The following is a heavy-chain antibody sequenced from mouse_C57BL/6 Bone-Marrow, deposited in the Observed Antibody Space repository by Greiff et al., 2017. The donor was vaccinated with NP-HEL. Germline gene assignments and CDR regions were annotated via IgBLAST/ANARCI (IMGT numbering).Heavy chain of an antibody. CDR2: IHPSDSDT. CDR3: ATPGSSSPYAMDY. D-gene: IGHD1-1*01. Sequence: VKLMESGAELVKPGASVKVSCKASGYTFTSYWMHWVKQRPGQGLEWIGRIHPSDSDTNYNQKFKGKATLTVDKSSSTAYMQLSSLTSEDSAVYYCATPGSSSPYAMDYWGQGTSVTVSS. J-gene: IGHJ4*01. CDR1: GYTFTSYW. V-gene: IGHV1-74*01.